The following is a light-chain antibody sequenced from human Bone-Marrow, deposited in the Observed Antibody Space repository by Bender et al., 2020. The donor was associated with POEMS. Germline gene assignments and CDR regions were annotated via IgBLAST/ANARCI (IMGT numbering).Light chain of an antibody. J-gene: IGLJ3*02. Sequence: QSVLTQPPSVSGAPGQTITISCTGNNSNIGAPFDVHWYQEVSGTAPKLLIYGYNNRPSGVPDRFSGSKSGTSASLAITGLQAEDEGDYYCQSYDNSLGGWVFGGGTKLTVL. CDR1: NSNIGAPFD. CDR2: GYN. CDR3: QSYDNSLGGWV. V-gene: IGLV1-40*01.